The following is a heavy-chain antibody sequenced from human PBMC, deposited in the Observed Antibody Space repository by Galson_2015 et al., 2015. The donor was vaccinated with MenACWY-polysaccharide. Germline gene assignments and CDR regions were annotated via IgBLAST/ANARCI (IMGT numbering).Heavy chain of an antibody. Sequence: SLRLSCAASGFALSGYWMSWIRQAPGKGLERVANIKFDGSEAVYVDSVKGRFTVSRDNARNSLYLQMSSLRAEDTAVYYCVRDWWCGRAACYYFDFWGQGTLVTVSS. J-gene: IGHJ4*02. CDR2: IKFDGSEA. D-gene: IGHD2-8*02. CDR1: GFALSGYW. V-gene: IGHV3-7*01. CDR3: VRDWWCGRAACYYFDF.